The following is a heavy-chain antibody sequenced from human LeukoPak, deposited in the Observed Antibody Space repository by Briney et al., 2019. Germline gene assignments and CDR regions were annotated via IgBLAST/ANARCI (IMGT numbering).Heavy chain of an antibody. D-gene: IGHD3-22*01. Sequence: SETLSLTCTVSGGSISSYYWGWIRQPAGKGLEWIGRMDPSGNSNYKPSLKSRVTMSADTSKNQFSLNLSSVTAADTAVYYCARDSSGYYFFDWYFDLWGRGTLVTVSS. J-gene: IGHJ2*01. CDR3: ARDSSGYYFFDWYFDL. V-gene: IGHV4-4*07. CDR1: GGSISSYY. CDR2: MDPSGNS.